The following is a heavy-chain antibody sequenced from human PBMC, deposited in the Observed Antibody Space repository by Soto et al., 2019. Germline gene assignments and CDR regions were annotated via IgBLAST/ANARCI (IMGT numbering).Heavy chain of an antibody. Sequence: QVQLVESGGGVVQPGRSLRLSCAASGFTFSSYGMHWVRQAPGKGLEWVAVIWYDGSNKYYADSVKGRFTISRDNSKNTLYLQMNSLRAEDTAVYYCARETCTNGVCYELYGMDVWGQGTTVTVSS. J-gene: IGHJ6*02. CDR2: IWYDGSNK. D-gene: IGHD2-8*01. CDR3: ARETCTNGVCYELYGMDV. V-gene: IGHV3-33*01. CDR1: GFTFSSYG.